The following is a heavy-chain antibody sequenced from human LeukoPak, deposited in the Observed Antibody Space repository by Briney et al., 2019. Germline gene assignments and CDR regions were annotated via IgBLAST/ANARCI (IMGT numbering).Heavy chain of an antibody. V-gene: IGHV4-59*01. J-gene: IGHJ4*02. Sequence: PSETLSLTCTVSGGSISGYYWSWIRQPPGKGLEWIGYIYYSGSTNYNPSLKRRVTISVDTSKTQFSLKLSSVTAADTAVYYCARDFDDGYNLALDYWGQGTLVTVSS. CDR1: GGSISGYY. CDR2: IYYSGST. D-gene: IGHD5-24*01. CDR3: ARDFDDGYNLALDY.